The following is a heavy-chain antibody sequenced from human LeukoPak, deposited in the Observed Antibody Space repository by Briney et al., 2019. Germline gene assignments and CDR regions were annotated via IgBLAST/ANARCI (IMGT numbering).Heavy chain of an antibody. D-gene: IGHD1-14*01. Sequence: SETLSLTCTVSGYSISNGYYWDWIRQSPGKGLEWIWGIYYNGRTYYNPSLKSRVNISPDTSKNQFSLKLSSVTAADTAVYYCARARRDVAEAMDWGQRTLVTVSS. J-gene: IGHJ4*02. V-gene: IGHV4-38-2*02. CDR2: IYYNGRT. CDR3: ARARRDVAEAMD. CDR1: GYSISNGYY.